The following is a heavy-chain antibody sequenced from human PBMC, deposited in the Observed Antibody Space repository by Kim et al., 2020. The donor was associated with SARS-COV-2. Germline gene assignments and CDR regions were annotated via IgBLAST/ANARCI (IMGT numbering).Heavy chain of an antibody. V-gene: IGHV4-34*01. CDR1: GGSFSGYY. D-gene: IGHD6-13*01. J-gene: IGHJ5*02. CDR3: ARGADLAAAIMGFDP. CDR2: INYSGST. Sequence: SETLSLTCAVYGGSFSGYYRSWIRQPPGKGLEWIGEINYSGSTNYNASLKRRGTITVETSKNHFLLNLSYVTTADTTAYYFARGADLAAAIMGFDPWGQG.